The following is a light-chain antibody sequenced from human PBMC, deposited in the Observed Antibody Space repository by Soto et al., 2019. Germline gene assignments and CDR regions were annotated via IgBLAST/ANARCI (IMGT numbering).Light chain of an antibody. CDR1: TSDDGGYNY. CDR3: SSYTSSSTPVV. V-gene: IGLV2-14*03. Sequence: QSARTQPASVSGSPGQSITISCSGITSDDGGYNYVSWYQQHPGKAPKLMIYDVTNRPSGVSNRFSGSKSGNTASLTISGLQAEDEAIYYCSSYTSSSTPVVFGGGTKLTVL. CDR2: DVT. J-gene: IGLJ2*01.